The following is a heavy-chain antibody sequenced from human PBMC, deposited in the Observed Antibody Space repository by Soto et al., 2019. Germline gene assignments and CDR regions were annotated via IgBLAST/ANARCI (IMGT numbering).Heavy chain of an antibody. Sequence: SETLSLTCTVSVGSISSYYWSWIRQPPGKGLEWIGYIYYSGSTNYNPSLKSRVTISVDTSKNQFSLKLSSVTAADTAVYYCARWYSSGDYYYYMDVWGKGTTVTVSS. V-gene: IGHV4-59*01. CDR2: IYYSGST. D-gene: IGHD6-25*01. CDR3: ARWYSSGDYYYYMDV. J-gene: IGHJ6*03. CDR1: VGSISSYY.